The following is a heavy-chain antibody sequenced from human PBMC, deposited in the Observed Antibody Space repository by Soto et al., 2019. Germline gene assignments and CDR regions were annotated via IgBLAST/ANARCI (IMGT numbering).Heavy chain of an antibody. CDR1: GFTFSSYS. Sequence: EVQLVESGGGLVQPGGSLRLSCAASGFTFSSYSMNWVRQAPGKGLEWVSYISSSSSTIYYADSVKGRFTISRDNAKNSLYLQMNSLRDEDTAVYYFASLYSSGLYDYYYYGMDVWGQGTTVTVSS. J-gene: IGHJ6*02. D-gene: IGHD6-19*01. CDR3: ASLYSSGLYDYYYYGMDV. CDR2: ISSSSSTI. V-gene: IGHV3-48*02.